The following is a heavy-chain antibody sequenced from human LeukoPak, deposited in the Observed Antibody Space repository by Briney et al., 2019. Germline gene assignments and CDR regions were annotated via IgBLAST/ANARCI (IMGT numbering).Heavy chain of an antibody. CDR1: GGSISSSSYY. CDR2: ISSSGSTI. J-gene: IGHJ4*02. D-gene: IGHD3-22*01. V-gene: IGHV3-11*04. Sequence: LSLTCTVSGGSISSSSYYWGWIRQASGKGLEWVSYISSSGSTIYYADSVKGRFTISRDNAKNSLYLQMNSLRAEDTAVYYCARHYYDSSGYFDYWGQGTLVTVSS. CDR3: ARHYYDSSGYFDY.